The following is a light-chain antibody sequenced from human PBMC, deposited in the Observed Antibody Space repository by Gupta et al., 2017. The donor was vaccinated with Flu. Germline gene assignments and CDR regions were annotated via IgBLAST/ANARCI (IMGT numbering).Light chain of an antibody. CDR2: GNM. Sequence: ATVSCTASSSNVGGANDFHWYQHLPEAPPKLLIFGNMSRNSGVPDCFSGSNFGASASVVFSCLQAEDEAVYYWQSEESSRSSVVFGGGTKLTVL. CDR1: SSNVGGAND. CDR3: QSEESSRSSVV. V-gene: IGLV1-40*03. J-gene: IGLJ2*01.